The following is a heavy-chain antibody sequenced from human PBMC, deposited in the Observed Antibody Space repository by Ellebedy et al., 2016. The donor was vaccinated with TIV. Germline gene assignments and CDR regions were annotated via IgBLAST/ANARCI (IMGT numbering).Heavy chain of an antibody. V-gene: IGHV4-61*02. Sequence: SETLSLXXTVSGGSISSSSYYWSWIRQPAGKGLEWIGRIYTSGSTNYNPSLKSRVTMSVDTSKNQFSLKLSSVTAADTAVYYCAREGGYCSGGSCYSGGWFDPWGQGTLVTVSS. CDR3: AREGGYCSGGSCYSGGWFDP. CDR1: GGSISSSSYY. J-gene: IGHJ5*02. D-gene: IGHD2-15*01. CDR2: IYTSGST.